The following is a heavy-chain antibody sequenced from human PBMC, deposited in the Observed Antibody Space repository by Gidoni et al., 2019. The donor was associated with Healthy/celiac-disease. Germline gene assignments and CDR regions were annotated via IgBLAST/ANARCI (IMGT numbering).Heavy chain of an antibody. V-gene: IGHV1-69*06. Sequence: QVQLAQSGAEVKQPGSSVKVSCKASGRTFSSYAISWVRQAPGQGLESMGGIIPIFGTANYAQKFQGRVTITADKSTSTAYMELSSLRSEDTAVYYCQVSYYYYGMDVWGQGTTVTVSS. CDR1: GRTFSSYA. CDR3: QVSYYYYGMDV. J-gene: IGHJ6*02. CDR2: IIPIFGTA. D-gene: IGHD3-22*01.